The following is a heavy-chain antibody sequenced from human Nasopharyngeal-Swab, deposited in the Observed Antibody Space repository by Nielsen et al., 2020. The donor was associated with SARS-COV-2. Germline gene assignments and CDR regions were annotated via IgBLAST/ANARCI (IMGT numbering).Heavy chain of an antibody. CDR2: ITGRGGST. CDR1: AITLSSYA. V-gene: IGHV3-23*01. Sequence: GESPNISCAASAITLSSYAMSRVRPAPGTAPEWVSVITGRGGSTYYADSVKGRFTISRDNSKNTLYLQMNSLRAEDTAVYYCAKGVTPFDSWGQGTLVTVSS. D-gene: IGHD4-23*01. CDR3: AKGVTPFDS. J-gene: IGHJ4*02.